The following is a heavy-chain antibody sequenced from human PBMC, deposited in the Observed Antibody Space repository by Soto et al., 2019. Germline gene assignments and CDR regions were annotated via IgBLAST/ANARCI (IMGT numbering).Heavy chain of an antibody. J-gene: IGHJ3*02. D-gene: IGHD5-18*01. CDR2: IKQDGSDK. CDR3: ARDVVDTAMVTAFDI. V-gene: IGHV3-7*01. Sequence: GGSLRLSCAASGFTFSSYWMSWVRQAPGKGLEWVANIKQDGSDKYYVDSVKGRFTISRDNAKNSLYLQMNSLRAEDTAVYYCARDVVDTAMVTAFDIWGQGTMVTVSS. CDR1: GFTFSSYW.